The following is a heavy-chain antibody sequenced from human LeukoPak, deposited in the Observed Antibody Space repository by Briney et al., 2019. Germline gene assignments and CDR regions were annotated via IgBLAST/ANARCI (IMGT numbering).Heavy chain of an antibody. CDR2: INPYTGGT. CDR1: GYTFSDFH. Sequence: ASVKVSCKPSGYTFSDFHIHWVRQAPGQGLEWMGRINPYTGGTAFAQKFQDRVTMTRDTSTSTVYMELSSLRSEDTAVYYCARSPRSRDPLDYWGQGTLVTVSS. J-gene: IGHJ4*02. V-gene: IGHV1-2*06. CDR3: ARSPRSRDPLDY. D-gene: IGHD6-6*01.